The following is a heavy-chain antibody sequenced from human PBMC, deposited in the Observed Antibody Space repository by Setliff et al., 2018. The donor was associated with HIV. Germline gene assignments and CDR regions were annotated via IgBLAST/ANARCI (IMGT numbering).Heavy chain of an antibody. Sequence: LTCAVYGGSFSGYYWSWIRRSPGKGLEWIGEIIQSGSTNYNPSLKSRVTISVDTSKNQFSLKLSSVTAADTAVYHCARPSTGGGYNYWYFDLWGRGTLVTVS. CDR3: ARPSTGGGYNYWYFDL. V-gene: IGHV4-34*12. D-gene: IGHD5-12*01. J-gene: IGHJ2*01. CDR1: GGSFSGYY. CDR2: IIQSGST.